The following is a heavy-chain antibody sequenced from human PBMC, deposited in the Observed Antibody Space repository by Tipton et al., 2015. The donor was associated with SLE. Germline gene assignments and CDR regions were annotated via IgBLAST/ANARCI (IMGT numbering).Heavy chain of an antibody. CDR1: GGSISSGSYY. D-gene: IGHD3-16*01. J-gene: IGHJ6*03. V-gene: IGHV4-61*02. CDR3: AREGGRYYYYMDV. CDR2: IDTSGST. Sequence: TLSLTCTVSGGSISSGSYYWSWIRQPAGKGLEWIGRIDTSGSTNYNPSLKSRVTISVDTSKNQFSLKLSSVTAADTAVYYCAREGGRYYYYMDVWGKGTTVTVSS.